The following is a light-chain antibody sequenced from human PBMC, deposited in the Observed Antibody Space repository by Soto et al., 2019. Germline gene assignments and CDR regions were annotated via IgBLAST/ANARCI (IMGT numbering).Light chain of an antibody. J-gene: IGKJ1*01. Sequence: IGLTQSPGTLSLSPGERATLSCRASQSVSSSYLAWYQQKPGQAPRLLIYGASSRATGIPDRFSGSGSGTDFTLTISRLEPEDFAVYYCQQYGRTFGQGTKVDIK. CDR1: QSVSSSY. V-gene: IGKV3-20*01. CDR3: QQYGRT. CDR2: GAS.